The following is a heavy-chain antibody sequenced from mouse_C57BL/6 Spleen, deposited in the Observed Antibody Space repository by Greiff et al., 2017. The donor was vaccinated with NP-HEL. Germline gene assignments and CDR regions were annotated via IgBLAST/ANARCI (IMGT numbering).Heavy chain of an antibody. Sequence: EVKVEESGEGLVKPGGSLKLSCAASGFTFSSYAMSWVRQTPEKRLEWVAYISSGGDYIYYAATVKGRFTISRDNARNTLYLQMSSLKSEDTAMYYCTRDRNSNLGYFDVWGTGTTVTVSS. CDR1: GFTFSSYA. D-gene: IGHD2-5*01. J-gene: IGHJ1*03. CDR3: TRDRNSNLGYFDV. V-gene: IGHV5-9-1*02. CDR2: ISSGGDYI.